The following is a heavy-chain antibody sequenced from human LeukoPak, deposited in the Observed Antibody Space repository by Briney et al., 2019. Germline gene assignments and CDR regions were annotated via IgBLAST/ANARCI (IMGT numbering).Heavy chain of an antibody. CDR3: AREQYQLLYGRVY. D-gene: IGHD2-2*02. CDR1: GFTFSSYW. J-gene: IGHJ4*02. CDR2: IKQDGSEK. Sequence: GGSLRLSCAASGFTFSSYWMSWVRQAPGKGLEWVANIKQDGSEKYYVDSVKGRFTISRDNAKNSLYLQMNSLRAEDTAVYYCAREQYQLLYGRVYWGQGTLVTVPS. V-gene: IGHV3-7*01.